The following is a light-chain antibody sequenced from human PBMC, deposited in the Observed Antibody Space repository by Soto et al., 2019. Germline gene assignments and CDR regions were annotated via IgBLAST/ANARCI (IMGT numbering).Light chain of an antibody. CDR1: QSLLHSNGYNY. CDR2: LGS. J-gene: IGKJ2*01. Sequence: DIVMTQSPLSLPVTPGEPASISCRSSQSLLHSNGYNYLDWYLQKPGQSPQLLIYLGSNRASGVPARLGCSGSGTAFTLNTSSVEAADVEVYYDMQALQTPYTFGQGTKLEIK. V-gene: IGKV2-28*01. CDR3: MQALQTPYT.